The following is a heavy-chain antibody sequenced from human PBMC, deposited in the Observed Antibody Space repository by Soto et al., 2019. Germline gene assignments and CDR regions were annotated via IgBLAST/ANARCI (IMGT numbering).Heavy chain of an antibody. CDR1: GFSFSDYY. CDR2: TGRSLYPI. V-gene: IGHV3-11*01. CDR3: ARDNRSFWNGYYRRYDYYGMDV. J-gene: IGHJ6*02. D-gene: IGHD3-3*01. Sequence: HVQLVESGGGLVEPGGSLRLSSAASGFSFSDYYVNWIRQAPGKGLEWISYTGRSLYPIYYADSVKGRFSISRDSAKNSVFLQMNGLRVEDTAVYYCARDNRSFWNGYYRRYDYYGMDVWGRGTTVIVSS.